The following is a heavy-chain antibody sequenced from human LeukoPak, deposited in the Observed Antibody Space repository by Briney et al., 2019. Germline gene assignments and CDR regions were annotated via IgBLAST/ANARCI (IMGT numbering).Heavy chain of an antibody. Sequence: SETLSLTCTVSGGSISSYYWSWIRQPPGKGLEWIGYIYYSGSTNYNPALKSRVTISVDTSKNQFSLRLTSVTAADTAVYYCARGGSYYDFWSGYYDYYYHMDVWGKGTTVTVSS. CDR2: IYYSGST. D-gene: IGHD3-3*01. J-gene: IGHJ6*03. V-gene: IGHV4-59*01. CDR1: GGSISSYY. CDR3: ARGGSYYDFWSGYYDYYYHMDV.